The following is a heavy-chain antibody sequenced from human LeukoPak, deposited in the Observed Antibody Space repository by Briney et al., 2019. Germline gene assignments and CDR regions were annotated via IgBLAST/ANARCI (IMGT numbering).Heavy chain of an antibody. J-gene: IGHJ4*02. D-gene: IGHD1-26*01. V-gene: IGHV3-23*01. CDR2: ISGGGGST. CDR1: GFTFSRYA. Sequence: PGGSLRLSCAASGFTFSRYAMSWVRQAPGKGLEWVSVISGGGGSTYYGDSVKGRFTISRDDSRNTLYLQMNSLRGDDTAVYYCAKDVGKWESLHFFDYWGQGTLVTVSS. CDR3: AKDVGKWESLHFFDY.